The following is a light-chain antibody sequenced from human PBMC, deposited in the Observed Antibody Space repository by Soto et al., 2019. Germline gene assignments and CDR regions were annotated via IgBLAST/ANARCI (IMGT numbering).Light chain of an antibody. J-gene: IGLJ1*01. V-gene: IGLV1-40*01. CDR2: GNS. Sequence: QSVLTQPPSVSGAPGQRVTISCTGRRSNIGAEYDVHWYQQLPGTAPKLLIYGNSNRPSGVPDRFSGSKSGTSASLAITGLQAEDEADYYCQSYDSSLSVYVFGTGTKVTVL. CDR1: RSNIGAEYD. CDR3: QSYDSSLSVYV.